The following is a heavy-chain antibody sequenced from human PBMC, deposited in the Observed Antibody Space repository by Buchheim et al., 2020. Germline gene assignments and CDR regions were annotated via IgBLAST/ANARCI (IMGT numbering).Heavy chain of an antibody. CDR3: ARDSSGWHD. V-gene: IGHV3-23*04. D-gene: IGHD6-19*01. CDR2: ISGSGGST. J-gene: IGHJ4*02. Sequence: EVQLVESGGGVVQPGRSLRLSCAASGFTFSSYGMHWVRQAPGKGLEWVSTISGSGGSTYSADSITGRFSISRDNSNNKLYLQMNSLRAEDTAVYYCARDSSGWHDWGQGTL. CDR1: GFTFSSYG.